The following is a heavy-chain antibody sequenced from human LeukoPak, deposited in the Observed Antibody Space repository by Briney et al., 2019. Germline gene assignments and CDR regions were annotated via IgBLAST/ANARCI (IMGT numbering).Heavy chain of an antibody. D-gene: IGHD5-18*01. CDR2: IYRGGST. Sequence: GGSLRLSCAASGLNVSTNNMNWVRQAPGKGLEWVSVIYRGGSTLNANSVKGRFTISRDGSRNTLFLQMNSLRAEDTAVYYCARGYSSADYWGQGTLVTVSS. CDR1: GLNVSTNN. V-gene: IGHV3-53*01. CDR3: ARGYSSADY. J-gene: IGHJ4*02.